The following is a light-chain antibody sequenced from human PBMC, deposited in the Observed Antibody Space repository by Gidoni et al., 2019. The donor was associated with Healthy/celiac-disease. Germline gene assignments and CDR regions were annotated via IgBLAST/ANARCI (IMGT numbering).Light chain of an antibody. CDR3: QQSYSTRCT. CDR1: QSISSY. V-gene: IGKV1-39*01. Sequence: IQMTQSPSSLSASVGDRVTITCRASQSISSYLNWYQQKPGKAPKLLIYAASSLQSGVPSRVSGSGSGTDFTLTISSLQPEDYATYYCQQSYSTRCTFGPGTKVDIK. CDR2: AAS. J-gene: IGKJ3*01.